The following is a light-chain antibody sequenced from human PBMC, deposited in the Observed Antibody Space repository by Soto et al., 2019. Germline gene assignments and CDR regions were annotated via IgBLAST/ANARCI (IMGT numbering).Light chain of an antibody. CDR1: QSVKTF. V-gene: IGKV3-20*01. CDR2: GAS. CDR3: QHFVNSLTWT. Sequence: ESVLTQSKATMALSPLERATLSWTASQSVKTFLVWYKQGPGQAPRLLIYGASSRATGVPDRFSGGGSGTDFTLTISRLEPEDFAVYYCQHFVNSLTWTFGQGTKVDIK. J-gene: IGKJ1*01.